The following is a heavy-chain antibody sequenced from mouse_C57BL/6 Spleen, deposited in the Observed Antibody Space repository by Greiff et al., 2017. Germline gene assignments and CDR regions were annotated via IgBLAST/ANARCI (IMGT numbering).Heavy chain of an antibody. D-gene: IGHD2-2*01. J-gene: IGHJ2*01. Sequence: QVQLQQSGPGLVQPSQSLSITCTVSGFSLTSYGVHWVRQSPGKGLEWLGVIWSGGSTDYNAAFISRLSISKDNSKSHVFLKMNSLHADDTAIYYCAREGVSTMVTTRYYEYWGQGATLTVSS. CDR1: GFSLTSYG. V-gene: IGHV2-2*01. CDR3: AREGVSTMVTTRYYEY. CDR2: IWSGGST.